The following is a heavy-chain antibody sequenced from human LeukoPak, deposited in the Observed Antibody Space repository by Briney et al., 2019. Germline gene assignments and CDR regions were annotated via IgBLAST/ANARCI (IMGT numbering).Heavy chain of an antibody. J-gene: IGHJ4*02. D-gene: IGHD3-10*01. CDR1: GFTFSSYA. CDR3: AKYVVRGVIGSFDY. V-gene: IGHV3-23*01. CDR2: ISGSGGST. Sequence: GGSLRLSCAASGFTFSSYAMSWVRQAPGKGLEWVSTISGSGGSTYYADSVKGRFTISRDKSKNTLYLQMNSLRAEDTAVYYCAKYVVRGVIGSFDYWGQGTLVTVSS.